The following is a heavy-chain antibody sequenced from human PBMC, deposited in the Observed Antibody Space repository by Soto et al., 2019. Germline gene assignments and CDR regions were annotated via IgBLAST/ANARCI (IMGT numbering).Heavy chain of an antibody. V-gene: IGHV3-23*01. J-gene: IGHJ6*02. CDR1: GFTFSSYA. D-gene: IGHD3-10*01. CDR3: ARDGSRFGAPGGNYYYYYGMDV. Sequence: GGSLRLSCAASGFTFSSYAMSWVRQAPGKGLEWVSAISGSGGSTYYADSVKGRFTISRDNSKNTLYLQMNSLRAEDTAVYYCARDGSRFGAPGGNYYYYYGMDVWGQGTTVTVSS. CDR2: ISGSGGST.